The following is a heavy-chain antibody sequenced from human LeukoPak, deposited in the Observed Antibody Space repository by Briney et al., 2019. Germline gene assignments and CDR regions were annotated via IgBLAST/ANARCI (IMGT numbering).Heavy chain of an antibody. D-gene: IGHD3-22*01. J-gene: IGHJ4*02. CDR3: ATPLDYYDRSDSHQGGD. Sequence: GGSLRLSCAASGFTFSRHWMTWVRQAPGKGLERVANIKHDGSEKNYVDPVKGRFTISRDNAKNSLYLQMNSLRAEDTAVYYCATPLDYYDRSDSHQGGDWGQGTLVTVSS. CDR1: GFTFSRHW. V-gene: IGHV3-7*03. CDR2: IKHDGSEK.